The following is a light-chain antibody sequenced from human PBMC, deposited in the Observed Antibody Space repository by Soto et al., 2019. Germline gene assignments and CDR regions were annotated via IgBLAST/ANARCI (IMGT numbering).Light chain of an antibody. CDR3: ATWDDSLNAWV. CDR2: SNS. CDR1: RSNIGSNT. Sequence: QSVLTQPPSAAGTPGHRVTISCSAGRSNIGSNTMNWYQQLPGRAPKLLIYSNSQRPSGVPDRISGSKSGTSASLAISGLQSEDEGDYSCATWDDSLNAWVLGGGTKVTVL. J-gene: IGLJ3*02. V-gene: IGLV1-44*01.